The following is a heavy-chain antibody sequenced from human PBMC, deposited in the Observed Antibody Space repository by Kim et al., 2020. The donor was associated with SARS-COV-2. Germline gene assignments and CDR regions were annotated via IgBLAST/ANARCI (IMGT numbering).Heavy chain of an antibody. Sequence: SETLSLTCAVYGESLTGYDWNWVSQRPGKELEWGGYTCHTGRTNYNPSFKSRGTISADTTRNQVSLKLRSATAADTAVYYCVRGEVGGVDIWGQGTLVTVSS. V-gene: IGHV4-34*01. J-gene: IGHJ4*02. CDR2: TCHTGRT. CDR3: VRGEVGGVDI. CDR1: GESLTGYD. D-gene: IGHD1-26*01.